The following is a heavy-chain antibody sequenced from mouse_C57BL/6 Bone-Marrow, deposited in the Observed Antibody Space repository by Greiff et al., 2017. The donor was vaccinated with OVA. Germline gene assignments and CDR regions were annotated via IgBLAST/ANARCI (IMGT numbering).Heavy chain of an antibody. Sequence: QAQLQQSGAELARPGASVKLSCKASGYTFTSYGISWVKQRTGQGLEWIGEIYPRSGNTYYNEKFKGKATLTADKSSSTAYMELRSLTSEDSAVYFCARSTLGRLFDYWGQGTTLTVSS. J-gene: IGHJ2*01. CDR2: IYPRSGNT. CDR1: GYTFTSYG. CDR3: ARSTLGRLFDY. V-gene: IGHV1-81*01. D-gene: IGHD4-1*01.